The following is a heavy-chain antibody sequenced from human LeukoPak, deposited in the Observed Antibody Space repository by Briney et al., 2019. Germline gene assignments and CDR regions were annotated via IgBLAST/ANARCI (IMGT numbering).Heavy chain of an antibody. Sequence: PSETLSLTCTVSGGSISSYYWSWIRQPPGKGLEWIGYIYYTGSTNSNPSLKSRVTISVDTSKNEFSLKLSSVTAADTAVYYCARQRTNYFDYWGQGTLVTVSS. J-gene: IGHJ4*02. CDR1: GGSISSYY. CDR2: IYYTGST. CDR3: ARQRTNYFDY. V-gene: IGHV4-59*08.